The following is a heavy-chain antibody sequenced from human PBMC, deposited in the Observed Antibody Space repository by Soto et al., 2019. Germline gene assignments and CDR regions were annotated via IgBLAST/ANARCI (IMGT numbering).Heavy chain of an antibody. V-gene: IGHV4-59*01. CDR3: ASLIGSGSYYRGSYGMDV. D-gene: IGHD3-10*01. CDR2: IYYSGST. J-gene: IGHJ6*02. Sequence: SETLSLTCTVSGGSISSYYWSWIRQPPGKGLEWIGYIYYSGSTNYNPSLKSRVTISVDTSKNQFSLKLSSVTAADTAVYYCASLIGSGSYYRGSYGMDVWGQGTTVTVSS. CDR1: GGSISSYY.